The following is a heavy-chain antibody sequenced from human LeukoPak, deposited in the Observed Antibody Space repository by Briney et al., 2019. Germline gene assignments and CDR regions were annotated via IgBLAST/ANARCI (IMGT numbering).Heavy chain of an antibody. V-gene: IGHV3-23*01. Sequence: GGSLRLSCAASGFTFTDYALSWVRQTPGKGLEWASGIGGSDGRTYYADSVKGRFTISRDNSKNTLFLQMNGLGAEDTAIYYCAKGLALPRPHYFDYWGQGILVTVSS. CDR1: GFTFTDYA. CDR3: AKGLALPRPHYFDY. J-gene: IGHJ4*02. CDR2: IGGSDGRT. D-gene: IGHD6-13*01.